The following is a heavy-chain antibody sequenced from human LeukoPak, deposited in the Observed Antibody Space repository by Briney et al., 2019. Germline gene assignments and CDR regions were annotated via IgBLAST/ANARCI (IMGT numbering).Heavy chain of an antibody. Sequence: SETLSLTCPVSGGSISSISYYWGWIRQPPGKGLDWIGSIYSSGSTYYNPSLKSRVTISVDTSKNQFSLNLRSVTPEDTAVYYCARNLIPEQLVLNFWGQGTLVTVSS. CDR1: GGSISSISYY. D-gene: IGHD6-13*01. J-gene: IGHJ4*02. V-gene: IGHV4-39*07. CDR3: ARNLIPEQLVLNF. CDR2: IYSSGST.